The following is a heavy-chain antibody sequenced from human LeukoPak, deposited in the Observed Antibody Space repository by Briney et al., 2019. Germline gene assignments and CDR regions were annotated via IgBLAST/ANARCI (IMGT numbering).Heavy chain of an antibody. J-gene: IGHJ5*02. CDR2: IYYSGST. CDR3: ARHAWFDP. Sequence: SETLSLTCTVSGGSISSSSYYWGWIRQPPGKGLEWMGSIYYSGSTYYNPSLKSRVTISVDTSKNQFSLKLSSVTGADTAVYYCARHAWFDPWGQGNLVTVSS. CDR1: GGSISSSSYY. V-gene: IGHV4-39*01.